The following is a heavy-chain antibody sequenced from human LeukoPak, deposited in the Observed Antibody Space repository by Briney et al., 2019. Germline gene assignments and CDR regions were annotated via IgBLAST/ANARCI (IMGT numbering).Heavy chain of an antibody. V-gene: IGHV5-51*01. Sequence: GESLKISCQGSGYSFTSYWIGWVRQMPGKGLEWMGIIYPGDSDTRYSPSFQGQVTISADRSISTAYLEWSSLKASDTAMYYCARQGYTSSSRFDFWGQGTLATVSS. CDR3: ARQGYTSSSRFDF. CDR2: IYPGDSDT. J-gene: IGHJ4*02. CDR1: GYSFTSYW. D-gene: IGHD6-6*01.